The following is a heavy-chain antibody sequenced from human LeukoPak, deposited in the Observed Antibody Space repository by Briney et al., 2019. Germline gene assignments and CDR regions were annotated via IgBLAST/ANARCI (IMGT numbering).Heavy chain of an antibody. CDR2: INPNSGVT. Sequence: ASVKVSCKASGYTFTGYYMHWVRQAPGQGQGLEWMGWINPNSGVTNYAQKFQGRVTMTRDTSISTAYMDLSRLRSDDTAVYYCARDKTNWGTTPYWYFDLWGRGTLVTVSS. D-gene: IGHD7-27*01. J-gene: IGHJ2*01. CDR3: ARDKTNWGTTPYWYFDL. V-gene: IGHV1-2*02. CDR1: GYTFTGYY.